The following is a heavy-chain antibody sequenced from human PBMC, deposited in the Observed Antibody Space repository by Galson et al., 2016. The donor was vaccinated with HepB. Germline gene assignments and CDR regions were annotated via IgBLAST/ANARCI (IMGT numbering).Heavy chain of an antibody. CDR2: IYYSGTT. D-gene: IGHD1-26*01. V-gene: IGHV4-39*02. CDR3: ATGRALSPYSH. CDR1: GGSINNNNYY. Sequence: SETLSLTCTVSGGSINNNNYYWGWIRQPPGKGLEWIGSIYYSGTTYYNPSLKSRVTISVDRSKNHFSLKLSSVTAADTAIYYCATGRALSPYSHWGQGTLVTVSS. J-gene: IGHJ4*02.